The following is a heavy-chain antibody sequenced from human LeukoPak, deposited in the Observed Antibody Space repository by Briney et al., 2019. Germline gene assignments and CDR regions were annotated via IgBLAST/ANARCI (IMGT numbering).Heavy chain of an antibody. CDR2: MSGSGGGR. Sequence: GGSLRLSCATSGFSFSSYAMSWVRQAPGKGLEWVSAMSGSGGGRYYAASVRGRFTISRDTSRNTLYLQMNSLRAEDAAVYYCAKAPVTSCRGAFCYPFDYGSQATLVTVPS. CDR3: AKAPVTSCRGAFCYPFDY. V-gene: IGHV3-23*01. J-gene: IGHJ4*02. D-gene: IGHD2-15*01. CDR1: GFSFSSYA.